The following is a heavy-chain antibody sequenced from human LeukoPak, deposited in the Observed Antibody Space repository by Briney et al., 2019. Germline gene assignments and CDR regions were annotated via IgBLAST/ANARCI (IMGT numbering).Heavy chain of an antibody. V-gene: IGHV1-18*01. Sequence: ASVKVSCKASGYTFTNYGISWVRQAPGQGLEWMGWISVYNGDTNYAQKFQDRVTTTTDTSTSTAYMELRSLRSDDTAVYYCARGYCTSTSCPGGKDYWGQGTLVTVSS. CDR3: ARGYCTSTSCPGGKDY. J-gene: IGHJ4*02. CDR1: GYTFTNYG. CDR2: ISVYNGDT. D-gene: IGHD2-2*01.